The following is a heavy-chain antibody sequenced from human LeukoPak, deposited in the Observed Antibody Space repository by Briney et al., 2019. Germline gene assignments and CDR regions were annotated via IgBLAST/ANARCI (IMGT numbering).Heavy chain of an antibody. J-gene: IGHJ4*02. CDR2: VYHSGTT. Sequence: SETLSLTCAVSGYPITSGYYWGWIRQPPGKGLEWIGSVYHSGTTYYNPSLENRATISLDTSKSHFSLRLTSVTVAETAVYYCARRRGSYYFDYWGQGTLVTLSS. CDR1: GYPITSGYY. V-gene: IGHV4-38-2*01. CDR3: ARRRGSYYFDY. D-gene: IGHD3-10*01.